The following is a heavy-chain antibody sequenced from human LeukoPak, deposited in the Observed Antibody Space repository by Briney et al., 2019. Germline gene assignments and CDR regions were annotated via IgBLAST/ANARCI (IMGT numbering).Heavy chain of an antibody. Sequence: PGGSLRLSCAASGFTFSSYAMHWVRQAPGKGLEWVAVISYDGSNKYYADSVKGRFTISRDNSKNTLYLQMNSLRAEDTAVYCCARDQKDYDILTEAYYYYYGMDVWGQGTTVTVSS. CDR2: ISYDGSNK. V-gene: IGHV3-30-3*01. CDR1: GFTFSSYA. J-gene: IGHJ6*02. D-gene: IGHD3-9*01. CDR3: ARDQKDYDILTEAYYYYYGMDV.